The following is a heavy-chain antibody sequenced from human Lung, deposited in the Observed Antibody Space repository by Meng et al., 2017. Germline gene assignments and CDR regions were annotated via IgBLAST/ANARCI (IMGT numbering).Heavy chain of an antibody. CDR3: ASFDHIPRRNYFDY. V-gene: IGHV4-39*01. D-gene: IGHD2-21*01. CDR1: GGSTTSTSYY. CDR2: IGYSGTI. Sequence: QLQLQESGPGLVKPSETLSLTCTVSGGSTTSTSYYWDWIRQSPAKGLEWIGTIGYSGTIVYNPSLSSRVTMTLDTSKNQFSLKLSSVTAPDTAVYYCASFDHIPRRNYFDYWGQGTLVTVSS. J-gene: IGHJ4*02.